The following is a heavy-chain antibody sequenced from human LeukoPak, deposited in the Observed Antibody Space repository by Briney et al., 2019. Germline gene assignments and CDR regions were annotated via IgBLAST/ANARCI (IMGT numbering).Heavy chain of an antibody. D-gene: IGHD3-22*01. V-gene: IGHV3-33*01. Sequence: GGSLRLFCVASGFTFSSYGMHWVRQAPGKGLEWVAVIWYDGTNKYYADSVKGRFTISRDSSKNTLYLQMNSLRAEDTAVYYCARAAYDSSGYLTLWGQGTLVTVSS. CDR1: GFTFSSYG. CDR2: IWYDGTNK. J-gene: IGHJ4*02. CDR3: ARAAYDSSGYLTL.